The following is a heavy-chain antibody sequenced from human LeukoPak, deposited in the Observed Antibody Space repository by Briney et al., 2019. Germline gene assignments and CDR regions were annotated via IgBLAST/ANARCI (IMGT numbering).Heavy chain of an antibody. Sequence: GGSLRLSCAASGFTFSSYAMHWVRQAPGKGLEWVAVISYDGGNKYYADSVKGRFTISRDNSKNTLYLQMNSLRAEDTAVYYCARGGYSSSWYEFDPWGQGTLVTVSS. CDR1: GFTFSSYA. CDR3: ARGGYSSSWYEFDP. V-gene: IGHV3-30*01. J-gene: IGHJ5*02. D-gene: IGHD6-13*01. CDR2: ISYDGGNK.